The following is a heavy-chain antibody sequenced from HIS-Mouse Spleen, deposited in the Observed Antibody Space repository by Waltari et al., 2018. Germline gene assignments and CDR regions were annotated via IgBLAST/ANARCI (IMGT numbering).Heavy chain of an antibody. Sequence: EVQLVQSGGGLVKPGGSLRLSCAASGLTFRSYSMNWVRQAPGKGLEWVSSISSSSSYIYYADSVKGRFTISRDNAKNSLYLQMNSLRAEDTAVYYCARRLLTGDAFDIWGQGTMVTVSS. CDR1: GLTFRSYS. CDR2: ISSSSSYI. CDR3: ARRLLTGDAFDI. D-gene: IGHD7-27*01. V-gene: IGHV3-21*01. J-gene: IGHJ3*02.